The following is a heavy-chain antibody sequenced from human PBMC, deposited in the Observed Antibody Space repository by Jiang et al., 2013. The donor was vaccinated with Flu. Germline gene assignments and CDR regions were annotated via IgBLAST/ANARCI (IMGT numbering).Heavy chain of an antibody. CDR3: ALPGHHYDRIGYSVAEYFHL. J-gene: IGHJ1*01. V-gene: IGHV2-5*02. Sequence: KALEWLALIYWDDDKRYSPSLKNRLTITKDTSKNQVVLIMTNVDPVDTATYYCALPGHHYDRIGYSVAEYFHLWGQGTLVTVSS. D-gene: IGHD3-22*01. CDR2: IYWDDDK.